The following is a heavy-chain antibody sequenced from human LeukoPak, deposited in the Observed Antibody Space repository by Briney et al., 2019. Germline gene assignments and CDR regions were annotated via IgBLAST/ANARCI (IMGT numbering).Heavy chain of an antibody. J-gene: IGHJ2*01. D-gene: IGHD6-13*01. Sequence: ASVKVSCKASGYTFTKYGINWVRQAPGQSPEWMGWISAYNGNPIYAQKFQGRLTMTTDTSTSTADMELRSLRSDDTAVYYCARVGGDLAAADIYWYFDLWGRGTLVTVSS. V-gene: IGHV1-18*01. CDR1: GYTFTKYG. CDR3: ARVGGDLAAADIYWYFDL. CDR2: ISAYNGNP.